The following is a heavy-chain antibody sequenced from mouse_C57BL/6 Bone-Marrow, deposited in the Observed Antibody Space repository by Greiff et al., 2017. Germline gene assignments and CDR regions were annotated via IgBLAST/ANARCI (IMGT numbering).Heavy chain of an antibody. CDR3: AITTVPYWYFDV. J-gene: IGHJ1*03. CDR1: GFTFSDYG. D-gene: IGHD1-1*01. V-gene: IGHV5-17*01. Sequence: EVQLVESGGGLVKPGGSLKLSCAASGFTFSDYGMHWVRQAPETGLEWVAYISSGSSTIYYADTVKGRFTISRDNAKNTLFLQMTSLRSEDTAMYYCAITTVPYWYFDVWGTGTTVTVSS. CDR2: ISSGSSTI.